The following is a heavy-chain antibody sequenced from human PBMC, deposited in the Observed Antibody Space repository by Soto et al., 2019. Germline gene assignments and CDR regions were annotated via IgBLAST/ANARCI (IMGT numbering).Heavy chain of an antibody. V-gene: IGHV4-30-4*01. CDR2: IYYSGST. Sequence: SETLSLTCTVSGGSISSGDYYWSWIRQPPGKGLEWIGYIYYSGSTYYNPSLKSRVTISVDTSKNQFSLKLSSVTAADTAVYYCARDFMSYYYGMDVWGQGTTVTSP. CDR1: GGSISSGDYY. CDR3: ARDFMSYYYGMDV. J-gene: IGHJ6*02.